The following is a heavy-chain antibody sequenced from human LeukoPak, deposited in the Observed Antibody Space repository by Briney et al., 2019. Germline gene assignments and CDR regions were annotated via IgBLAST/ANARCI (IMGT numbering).Heavy chain of an antibody. CDR1: GFTFSSYD. D-gene: IGHD3-10*01. J-gene: IGHJ3*02. CDR2: IGTAGDT. CDR3: ARGPSYYGSGRKAFDI. Sequence: GGSLRLSCAASGFTFSSYDMHWVRHATGKGLEWVSAIGTAGDTYCPGSVKGRFTISRENAKNSLYLQMNSLRAGDTAVYYCARGPSYYGSGRKAFDIWGQGTMVTVSS. V-gene: IGHV3-13*04.